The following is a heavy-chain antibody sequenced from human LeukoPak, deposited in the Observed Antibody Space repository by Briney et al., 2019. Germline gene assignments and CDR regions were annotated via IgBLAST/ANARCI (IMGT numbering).Heavy chain of an antibody. CDR3: ARDLLGSSGFYWVRAFDI. J-gene: IGHJ3*02. CDR1: GVSISGYF. CDR2: IFYSGNT. Sequence: PSETLSLTCTVSGVSISGYFWSWIRQPPGKGLEWIGYIFYSGNTKYTTSLKSRATISIDTSNNHFSLELSSVTAADTAVYYCARDLLGSSGFYWVRAFDIWGPGTMVTVSS. V-gene: IGHV4-59*01. D-gene: IGHD3-22*01.